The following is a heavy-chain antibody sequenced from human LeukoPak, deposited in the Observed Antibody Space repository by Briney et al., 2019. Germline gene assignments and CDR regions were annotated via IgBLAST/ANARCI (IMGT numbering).Heavy chain of an antibody. CDR1: GGSFSGYY. J-gene: IGHJ4*02. Sequence: SETLSLTCAVYGGSFSGYYWSWIRQPPGKGLEWIGEISLTGLTHYNPSLESRVTVSLDKSKNQLSLSLTSVTAADTAVYYCSRENGAFSPFGYWGQGTLVTVLS. CDR3: SRENGAFSPFGY. D-gene: IGHD2-8*01. CDR2: ISLTGLT. V-gene: IGHV4-34*01.